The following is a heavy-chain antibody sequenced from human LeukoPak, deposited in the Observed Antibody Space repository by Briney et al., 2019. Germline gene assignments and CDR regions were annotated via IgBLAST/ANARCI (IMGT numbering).Heavy chain of an antibody. CDR3: ARAADIVVVPAARWFDP. D-gene: IGHD2-2*01. CDR2: INHSGST. Sequence: PSETRSLTCAVYGGSFSGYYWSWIRQPPGKGLEWIGEINHSGSTNYNPSLKSRVTISVDTSKNQFSLKLSSVTAADTAVYYCARAADIVVVPAARWFDPWGQGTLVTVSS. V-gene: IGHV4-34*01. CDR1: GGSFSGYY. J-gene: IGHJ5*02.